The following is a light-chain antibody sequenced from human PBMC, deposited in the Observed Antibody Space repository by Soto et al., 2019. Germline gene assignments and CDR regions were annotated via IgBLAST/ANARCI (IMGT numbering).Light chain of an antibody. Sequence: EIVMTQSPATLSISPGERATLSCRASQSVSSSFLAWYQRKPGQAPRLLIYGASDRATGVPARFRGSGSGTDFTLTISGLEPEDFSVYYCQQRDKWPITFGQGTKVDI. V-gene: IGKV3D-20*02. CDR2: GAS. CDR1: QSVSSSF. CDR3: QQRDKWPIT. J-gene: IGKJ1*01.